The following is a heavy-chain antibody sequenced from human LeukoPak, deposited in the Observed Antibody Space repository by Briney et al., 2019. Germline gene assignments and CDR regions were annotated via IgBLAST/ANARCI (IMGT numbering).Heavy chain of an antibody. CDR2: ISYDGSNK. J-gene: IGHJ3*02. CDR1: GFTLSSYG. CDR3: ASWSYYDSSGYTRAFDI. Sequence: GRSLRLSCAASGFTLSSYGMHWVRQAPGKGLGWGAVISYDGSNKYYADSVKGRFTISRDNSKNTLYLQMNSLRAEDTAVYYCASWSYYDSSGYTRAFDIWGQGTMVTVSS. V-gene: IGHV3-30*03. D-gene: IGHD3-22*01.